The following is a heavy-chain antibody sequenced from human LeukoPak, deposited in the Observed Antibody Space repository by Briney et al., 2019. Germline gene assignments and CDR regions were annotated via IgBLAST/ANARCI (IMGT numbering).Heavy chain of an antibody. J-gene: IGHJ3*02. CDR2: ISSSGMYI. CDR1: GFTFSRYS. D-gene: IGHD1-14*01. V-gene: IGHV3-21*01. CDR3: ARPLMTEITHELDGFDI. Sequence: GGSLRLSCAASGFTFSRYSMNWVRQAPGKGLEWVSSISSSGMYIFYADSLKGRFTISRDDAKNLLYLQMSGLRAEDAAVYYCARPLMTEITHELDGFDIWGQGTMVTVSS.